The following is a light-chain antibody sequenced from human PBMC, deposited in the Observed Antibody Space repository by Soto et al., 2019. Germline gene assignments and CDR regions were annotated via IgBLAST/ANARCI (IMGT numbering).Light chain of an antibody. V-gene: IGLV1-44*01. CDR2: NND. J-gene: IGLJ3*02. CDR3: AAWDDSLNGVV. CDR1: SSNIGSTT. Sequence: QSVLTQPPSASGTPGQRVTIACSGSSSNIGSTTVKWYQQLPGTAPTLLIYNNDQRPSGVPDRLSCSKYGTSASLVISGLQSEDEADYYCAAWDDSLNGVVFGGGTKLTVL.